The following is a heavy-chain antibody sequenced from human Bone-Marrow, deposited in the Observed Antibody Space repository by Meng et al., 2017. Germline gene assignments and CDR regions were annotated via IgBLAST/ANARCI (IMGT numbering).Heavy chain of an antibody. V-gene: IGHV5-51*01. Sequence: KVSRKGSGYSFTSYWIGWVRQTPGKGLEWMGIIYPGDSDTRYSPSFQGQVTISADKSISTAYLQWSSLKASNTAMYYCASKSDQYYYDSSGYYWNAFDIWGQGTMVTVSS. CDR1: GYSFTSYW. J-gene: IGHJ3*02. D-gene: IGHD3-22*01. CDR3: ASKSDQYYYDSSGYYWNAFDI. CDR2: IYPGDSDT.